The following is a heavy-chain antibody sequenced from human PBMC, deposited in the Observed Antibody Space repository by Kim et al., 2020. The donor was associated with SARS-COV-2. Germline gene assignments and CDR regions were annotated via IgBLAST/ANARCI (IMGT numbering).Heavy chain of an antibody. CDR1: GFRFADHG. D-gene: IGHD1-7*01. Sequence: ASVKVSCKTSGFRFADHGIHWVRQAPGKGLEWMGRINNGPTKYAQNFEGRITVTRDLSLYTAYMELSGLKYDDSGMYFCGREFNRPRSDWNYEEGGEPVDVWGQGPTVRVPS. CDR3: GREFNRPRSDWNYEEGGEPVDV. V-gene: IGHV1-2*05. CDR2: INNGPT. J-gene: IGHJ6*02.